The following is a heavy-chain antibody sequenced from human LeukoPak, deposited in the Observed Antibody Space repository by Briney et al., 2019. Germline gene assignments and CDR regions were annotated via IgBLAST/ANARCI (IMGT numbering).Heavy chain of an antibody. V-gene: IGHV3-21*01. CDR1: GFTFSSYS. Sequence: PGGSLRLSCADSGFTFSSYSMNWVRQAPGKGLEWVSSISSSSSYIYYADSVKGRFTISRDNAKNSLYLQMNSLRAEDTAVYYCARESDYDSSGYCGGAFDYWGQGTLVTVSS. CDR2: ISSSSSYI. J-gene: IGHJ4*02. D-gene: IGHD3-22*01. CDR3: ARESDYDSSGYCGGAFDY.